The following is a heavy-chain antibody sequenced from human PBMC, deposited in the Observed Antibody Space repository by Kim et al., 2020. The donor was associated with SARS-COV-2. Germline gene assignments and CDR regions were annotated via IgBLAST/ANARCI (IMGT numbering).Heavy chain of an antibody. CDR2: INHSGST. CDR3: AGYKSSTRESIAVAGNRANVGAFDY. V-gene: IGHV4-34*01. Sequence: SETLSLTCAVYGGSFSGYYWSWIRQPPGKGLEWIGEINHSGSTNYNPSLKSRVTISVDTSKNQFSLKLSSVTAADTAVYYCAGYKSSTRESIAVAGNRANVGAFDYWGQGTLVTVSS. J-gene: IGHJ4*02. D-gene: IGHD6-19*01. CDR1: GGSFSGYY.